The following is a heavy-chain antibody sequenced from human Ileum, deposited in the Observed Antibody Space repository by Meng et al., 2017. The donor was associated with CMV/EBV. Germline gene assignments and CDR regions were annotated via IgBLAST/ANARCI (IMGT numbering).Heavy chain of an antibody. CDR3: ARDESDMAAAGVFGP. Sequence: YTYISYGISWVRQAPGQGLEWMRWINAYNHNSNTNYAQRLQGRDTLTADTSTSTAYMELRSLRSDDTAVYYCARDESDMAAAGVFGPWGQGTLVTVSS. J-gene: IGHJ5*02. CDR1: YTYISYG. D-gene: IGHD6-13*01. CDR2: INAYNHNSNT. V-gene: IGHV1-18*01.